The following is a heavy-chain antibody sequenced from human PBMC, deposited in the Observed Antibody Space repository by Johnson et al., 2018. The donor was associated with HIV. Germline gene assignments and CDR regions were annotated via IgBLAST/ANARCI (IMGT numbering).Heavy chain of an antibody. CDR2: ITWNSGKI. Sequence: QVQLVESWGGLVQPGGSLRVSCAASGFTVSSNYMSWVRQAPGKGLEWVSGITWNSGKIDYAASVKGRFTISRDNAKNSLYLQMNRLRVEDTALYYCARSPLRYFDWSYGFDIWGQGTMVTVSS. D-gene: IGHD3-9*01. V-gene: IGHV3-11*05. CDR1: GFTVSSNY. J-gene: IGHJ3*02. CDR3: ARSPLRYFDWSYGFDI.